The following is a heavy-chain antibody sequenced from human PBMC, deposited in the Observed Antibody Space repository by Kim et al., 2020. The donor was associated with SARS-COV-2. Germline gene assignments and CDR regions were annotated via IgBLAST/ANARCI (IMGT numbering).Heavy chain of an antibody. D-gene: IGHD1-26*01. CDR1: GFAFGSFD. V-gene: IGHV3-30*18. CDR2: ISDDGTNK. CDR3: AKGWERLLCHFDY. Sequence: GGSLRLSCAASGFAFGSFDMQWVRQAPGKGLEWVAVISDDGTNKFYADSVKGRFTISRDNPKNTMSLQMNSLRPEDTAVYYCAKGWERLLCHFDYWGQGTLVSVSS. J-gene: IGHJ4*02.